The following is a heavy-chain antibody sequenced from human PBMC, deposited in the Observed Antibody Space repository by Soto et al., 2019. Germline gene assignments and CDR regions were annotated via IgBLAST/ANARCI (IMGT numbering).Heavy chain of an antibody. CDR3: ARDAVRITIFGVVPKVYYYYGMDV. Sequence: ASVKVSCKASGYTFTSYYMHWVRQAPGQGLEWMGIINPSGGSTSYAQKFQGRVTMTRDTSTSTVYMELSSLRSEDTAVYYCARDAVRITIFGVVPKVYYYYGMDVWGQGTTATV. D-gene: IGHD3-3*01. J-gene: IGHJ6*02. CDR2: INPSGGST. CDR1: GYTFTSYY. V-gene: IGHV1-46*01.